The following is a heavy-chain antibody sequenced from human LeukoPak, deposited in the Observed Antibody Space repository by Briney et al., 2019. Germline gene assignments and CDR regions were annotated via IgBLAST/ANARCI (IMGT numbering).Heavy chain of an antibody. CDR1: GGSFTGYY. CDR2: INHSIST. Sequence: PSETLSLTCGVYGGSFTGYYWTWIRQPSGKGLEWIGEINHSISTNYDPSLKSRVTISVDTSKNQFSLKLSSVTAADTAVYYCARDSRFGELSGNWFDPWGQGTLVTVSS. CDR3: ARDSRFGELSGNWFDP. D-gene: IGHD3-10*01. V-gene: IGHV4-34*01. J-gene: IGHJ5*02.